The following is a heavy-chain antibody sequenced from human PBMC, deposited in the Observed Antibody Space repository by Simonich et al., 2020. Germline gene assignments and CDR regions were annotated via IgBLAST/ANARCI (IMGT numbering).Heavy chain of an antibody. CDR3: ARDYSNYDAFDI. D-gene: IGHD4-4*01. Sequence: EVQLVESGGGLVQPGGSLRLSCAASGFTFSSYWMHWVRQAPGKGLVWGARINRYGSSTSYADSVKGRFTISRDNAKNTLYLQMNSLRAEDTAVYYCARDYSNYDAFDIWGQGTMVTVSS. V-gene: IGHV3-74*01. CDR1: GFTFSSYW. J-gene: IGHJ3*02. CDR2: INRYGSST.